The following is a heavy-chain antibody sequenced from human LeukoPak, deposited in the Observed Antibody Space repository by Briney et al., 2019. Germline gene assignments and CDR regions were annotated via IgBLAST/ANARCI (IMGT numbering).Heavy chain of an antibody. Sequence: GGSLRLSCTASGFTFDSYAMSWVRQAPGKGLEWVSSISGGSEDTYFADSVKGRFTISRDNSKSTLYLQMNSLRTEDTAVYYCAREESSWYSRYWGQGTLVTVSS. CDR2: ISGGSEDT. CDR1: GFTFDSYA. V-gene: IGHV3-23*01. CDR3: AREESSWYSRY. D-gene: IGHD6-13*01. J-gene: IGHJ4*02.